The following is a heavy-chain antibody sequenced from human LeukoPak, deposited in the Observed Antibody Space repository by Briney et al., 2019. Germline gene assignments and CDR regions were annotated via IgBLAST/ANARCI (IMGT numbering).Heavy chain of an antibody. Sequence: SETLSLTCTVSGGSISTSNYYWGWIRQPPGKGLEWIGNIFYSGSTYYNPSLKSRVTISVDTSKNQFSLKLSSVTAADTAVYYCARDRGNYYGSGSYYVPWGQGTLVTVSS. V-gene: IGHV4-39*07. J-gene: IGHJ5*02. CDR2: IFYSGST. CDR1: GGSISTSNYY. D-gene: IGHD3-10*01. CDR3: ARDRGNYYGSGSYYVP.